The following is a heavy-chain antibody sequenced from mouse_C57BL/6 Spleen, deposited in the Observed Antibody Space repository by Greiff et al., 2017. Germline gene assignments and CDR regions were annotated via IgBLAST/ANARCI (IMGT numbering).Heavy chain of an antibody. CDR1: GYTFTSYW. CDR3: TGNTTVVATEDAMDY. J-gene: IGHJ4*01. D-gene: IGHD1-1*01. V-gene: IGHV1-5*01. CDR2: IYPGNSDT. Sequence: EVQLQQSGTVLARPGASVKMSCKTSGYTFTSYWMHWVKQRPGQGLEWIGAIYPGNSDTSYNQKFKGKAKLTAVTSASTAYMELSSLTNEDSAVYYCTGNTTVVATEDAMDYWGQGTSVTVSS.